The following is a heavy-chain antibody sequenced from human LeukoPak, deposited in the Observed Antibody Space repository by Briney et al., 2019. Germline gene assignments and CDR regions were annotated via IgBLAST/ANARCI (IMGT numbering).Heavy chain of an antibody. Sequence: PGGSLRLSCAASGFTFSSYWMHWVRQAPGKGLVWVSRLNSDGSSTSYGDSVKGRFTISRDNAKNTLYLQMNSLRAEDTAVYYCARGGAYSYGPLDIWGQGTMVTVSS. CDR3: ARGGAYSYGPLDI. CDR2: LNSDGSST. J-gene: IGHJ3*02. D-gene: IGHD5-18*01. CDR1: GFTFSSYW. V-gene: IGHV3-74*01.